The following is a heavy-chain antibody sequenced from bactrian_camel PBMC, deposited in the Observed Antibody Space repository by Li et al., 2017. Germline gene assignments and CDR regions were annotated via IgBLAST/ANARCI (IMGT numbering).Heavy chain of an antibody. J-gene: IGHJ4*01. Sequence: HVQLVESGGGSVKTGGSLRLSCVASKYTYSLAWFRQAPGKEREGVASLGLGRDGVEYGDFVMGRFIAARDNAKNTVYLEMNNLKPEDTAMYYCAADSDQFCSIATMRPNYWGQGTQVTVS. CDR2: LGLGRDGV. D-gene: IGHD4*01. CDR1: KYTYS. CDR3: AADSDQFCSIATMRPNY. V-gene: IGHV3S61*01.